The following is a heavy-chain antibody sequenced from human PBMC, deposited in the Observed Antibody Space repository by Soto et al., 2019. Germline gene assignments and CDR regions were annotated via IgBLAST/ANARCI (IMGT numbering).Heavy chain of an antibody. D-gene: IGHD3-3*01. CDR3: ARGHHTVNYDFWSVTFDY. CDR2: INHSGST. CDR1: GGSFSGYY. Sequence: QVQLQQWGAGLLKPSETLSLTCAVYGGSFSGYYWSWIRQPPGKGLEWIGEINHSGSTNYNPSLKSRVTISVDTAKNQFSLKRSSVTAADTAVYYCARGHHTVNYDFWSVTFDYWGQGTLVTVSS. J-gene: IGHJ4*02. V-gene: IGHV4-34*01.